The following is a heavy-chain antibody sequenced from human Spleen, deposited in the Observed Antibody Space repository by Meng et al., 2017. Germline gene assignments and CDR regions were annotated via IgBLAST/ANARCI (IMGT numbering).Heavy chain of an antibody. CDR1: GCSISSGCYY. Sequence: QRPAFAHGLVNPSPPLSLTSTVSGCSISSGCYYWSWIRQHPGKGLEWIGYIYYSGSTYYNPSLKSRVTISVDTSKNQFSLKLSSVTAADTAVYYCASYYYDSSALGYFQHWGQGTLVTVSS. D-gene: IGHD3-22*01. V-gene: IGHV4-31*03. CDR3: ASYYYDSSALGYFQH. CDR2: IYYSGST. J-gene: IGHJ1*01.